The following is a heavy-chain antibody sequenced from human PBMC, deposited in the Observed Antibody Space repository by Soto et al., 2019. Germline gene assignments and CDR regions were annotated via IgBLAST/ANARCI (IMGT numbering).Heavy chain of an antibody. CDR2: INAGNGNT. V-gene: IGHV1-3*01. CDR1: GYTFTSYA. D-gene: IGHD2-2*01. CDR3: ARDRIVVPAATRYGMHV. J-gene: IGHJ6*02. Sequence: ASVKVSCKASGYTFTSYAMHWVRQAPGQRLEWMGWINAGNGNTKYSQKFQGRVTITRDTSASTAYMELSSLRSEDTAVYYCARDRIVVPAATRYGMHVCGQGPSLTVSS.